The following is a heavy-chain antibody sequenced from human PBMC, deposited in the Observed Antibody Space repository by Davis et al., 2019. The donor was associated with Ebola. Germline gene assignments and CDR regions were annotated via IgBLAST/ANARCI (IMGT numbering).Heavy chain of an antibody. J-gene: IGHJ3*02. CDR3: ASLRRTITGMDDGFDI. D-gene: IGHD2-8*02. CDR1: GNSFTSHW. V-gene: IGHV5-51*01. Sequence: KVSCKDSGNSFTSHWIGWVRQMPGKGLEWMGLIYTGDSDTRYRPSFRGQVTISADKSIKTAFLQWSSLKASDTAMYYCASLRRTITGMDDGFDIWGQGTMVTVSS. CDR2: IYTGDSDT.